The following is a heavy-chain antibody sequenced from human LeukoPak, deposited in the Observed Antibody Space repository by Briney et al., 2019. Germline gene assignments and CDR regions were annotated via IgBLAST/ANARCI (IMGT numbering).Heavy chain of an antibody. Sequence: SETLSLTCTVSGASISSYYWSWIRQPAGKGLEGIGRLYTSGSTNYNPSLEGRVTMSVDTSKNQFSLNLRSVTAADTAVYFCARDGADTLKVIIAPGFDIWGQGTMVTVSS. CDR2: LYTSGST. D-gene: IGHD2-21*01. V-gene: IGHV4-4*07. CDR1: GASISSYY. CDR3: ARDGADTLKVIIAPGFDI. J-gene: IGHJ3*02.